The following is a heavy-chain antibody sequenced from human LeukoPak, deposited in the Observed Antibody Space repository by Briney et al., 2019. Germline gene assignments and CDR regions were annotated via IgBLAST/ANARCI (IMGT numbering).Heavy chain of an antibody. V-gene: IGHV4-39*01. D-gene: IGHD3-16*02. CDR3: AGVEYDYVWGSYRLVGPFDY. J-gene: IGHJ4*02. CDR2: IYYSGST. Sequence: SETLSLTCTVSGGSISSSSYYWGWIRQPPGKGLEWIGSIYYSGSTYYNPSLKSRVTISVDTSKNQFSLKLSSVTAADTAVYYCAGVEYDYVWGSYRLVGPFDYWGQGTLVTVSS. CDR1: GGSISSSSYY.